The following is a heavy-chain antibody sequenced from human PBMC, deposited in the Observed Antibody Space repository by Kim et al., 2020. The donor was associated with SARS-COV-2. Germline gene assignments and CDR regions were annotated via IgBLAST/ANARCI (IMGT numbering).Heavy chain of an antibody. Sequence: KHYSPSLKSRLTITKDTSKNQVVLTMTNMDPVDTATYYCALPGYSYGFDYWGQGTLVTVSS. CDR2: K. V-gene: IGHV2-5*01. J-gene: IGHJ4*02. CDR3: ALPGYSYGFDY. D-gene: IGHD5-18*01.